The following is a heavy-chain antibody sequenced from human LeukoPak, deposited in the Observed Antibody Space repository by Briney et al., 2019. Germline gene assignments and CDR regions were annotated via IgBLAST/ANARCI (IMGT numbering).Heavy chain of an antibody. CDR2: INHSGST. CDR3: ARRVVVVAATLHYYYYMDV. V-gene: IGHV4-34*01. Sequence: SETLSLTCAVYGGSFSGYYWSWIRQPPGKGLEWIGEINHSGSTNYNPSLKGRVTISVDTSKNQFSLKLSSVTAADTAVYYCARRVVVVAATLHYYYYMDVWGKGTTVTISS. D-gene: IGHD2-15*01. CDR1: GGSFSGYY. J-gene: IGHJ6*03.